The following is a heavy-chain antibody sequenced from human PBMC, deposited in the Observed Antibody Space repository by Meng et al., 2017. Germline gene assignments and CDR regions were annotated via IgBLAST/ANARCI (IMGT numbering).Heavy chain of an antibody. D-gene: IGHD6-19*01. V-gene: IGHV3-53*01. J-gene: IGHJ4*02. CDR1: GFTDISSY. Sequence: EVQPADAGGGLSQTGESLGLACTASGFTDISSYMGWVRQAPGKGLEWVSVISSGGSTYYADSVKGRFSISRDNSKNSLYLKMNSLRDEDTAVYFCARDSSSGWYHNYWGQGTLVTVSS. CDR3: ARDSSSGWYHNY. CDR2: ISSGGST.